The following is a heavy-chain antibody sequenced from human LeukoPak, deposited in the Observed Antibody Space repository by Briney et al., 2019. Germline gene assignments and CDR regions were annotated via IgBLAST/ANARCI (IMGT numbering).Heavy chain of an antibody. V-gene: IGHV3-13*01. CDR2: VGIDGAT. CDR3: AREISWDGAFDL. Sequence: PGGSLRLSCVASGFTFSNYNMHWVRQVQGKGLEWVACVGIDGATYYPDSVKGRFTISRDNGKNSLHLQMNYLSAGDTAVYYCAREISWDGAFDLWGQGTRVTFSS. J-gene: IGHJ3*01. CDR1: GFTFSNYN. D-gene: IGHD1-26*01.